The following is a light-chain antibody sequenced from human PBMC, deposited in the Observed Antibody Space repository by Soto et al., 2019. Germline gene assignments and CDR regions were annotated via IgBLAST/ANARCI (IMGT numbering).Light chain of an antibody. Sequence: EIVMMQSPATLSEYQEERATLSCRASQSVSNNLAWYQQKPGQAPRLLIYGASTRATGIPARFSGSGSGTEFTLTISSLQSEDFAVYYCQQYNNWLWTFGQGTNVDIK. CDR1: QSVSNN. J-gene: IGKJ1*01. CDR2: GAS. V-gene: IGKV3-15*01. CDR3: QQYNNWLWT.